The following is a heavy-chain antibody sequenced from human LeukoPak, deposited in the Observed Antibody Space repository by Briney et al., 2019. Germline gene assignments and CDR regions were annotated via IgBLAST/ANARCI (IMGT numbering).Heavy chain of an antibody. Sequence: SETLSLTCTVSGGSISSYYWSWIRQPPGKGLEWIGYIYYSGSTNYNPSLKSRVTISVDTSKNQFSLKLSSVTAADTAVYYCARHYYDSSGYPYHYYYGMDVWGQGTTVTVSS. J-gene: IGHJ6*02. CDR1: GGSISSYY. V-gene: IGHV4-59*08. CDR3: ARHYYDSSGYPYHYYYGMDV. CDR2: IYYSGST. D-gene: IGHD3-22*01.